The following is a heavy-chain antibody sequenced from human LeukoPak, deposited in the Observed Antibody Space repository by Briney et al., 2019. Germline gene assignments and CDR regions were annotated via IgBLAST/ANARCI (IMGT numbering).Heavy chain of an antibody. CDR3: ARDRWGYSYGGD. D-gene: IGHD5-18*01. V-gene: IGHV3-7*01. Sequence: GGSLRLSCAASGFTFSNYWMSWVRQAPGKGLEWVANIKEDGSEKYYVDSVKGRFTISRDNAKNPLYLQMNSLRAEDMAVYYCARDRWGYSYGGDWGQGTLVTVSS. J-gene: IGHJ4*02. CDR1: GFTFSNYW. CDR2: IKEDGSEK.